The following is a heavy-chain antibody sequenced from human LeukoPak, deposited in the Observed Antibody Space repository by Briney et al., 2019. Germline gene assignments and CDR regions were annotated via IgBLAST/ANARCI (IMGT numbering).Heavy chain of an antibody. CDR3: ARYSSGWTYYFDY. CDR1: GGSISSYY. V-gene: IGHV4-59*01. Sequence: SETLSLTCTVSGGSISSYYWSWIRQPPGKGLEWIGYISYIGSTNYNPSLKSRVTISVDTSKNQFSLKLSSVTAADTAVYYCARYSSGWTYYFDYWGQGTLVTVSS. D-gene: IGHD6-19*01. CDR2: ISYIGST. J-gene: IGHJ4*02.